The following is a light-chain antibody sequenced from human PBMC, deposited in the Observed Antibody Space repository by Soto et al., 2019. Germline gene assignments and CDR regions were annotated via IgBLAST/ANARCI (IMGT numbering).Light chain of an antibody. V-gene: IGKV1-5*01. CDR3: QQYNSYPWT. J-gene: IGKJ1*01. CDR1: QSISSW. Sequence: DIQMTQSPSTLSASVGDRVTITCRASQSISSWLAWYHQKPGKAPKLLIYDVSSLESGVPSRFSGSGSGTEFTLTISSLQPDDFITYYCQQYNSYPWTFGQGTKVEIK. CDR2: DVS.